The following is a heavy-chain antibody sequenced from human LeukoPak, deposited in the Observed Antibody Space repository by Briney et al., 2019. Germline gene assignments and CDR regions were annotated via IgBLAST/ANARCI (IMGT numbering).Heavy chain of an antibody. Sequence: GGSLRLSCAASGFTVSSSYMSWVRQAPGKGLEWVSVIYSGGSTYYADSVKGRFTISRDNSKNTLYLQMNSLRAEDTAVYYCARSRGKVSSSCLDYWGQGTLVTVSS. V-gene: IGHV3-66*01. CDR2: IYSGGST. J-gene: IGHJ4*02. D-gene: IGHD6-13*01. CDR3: ARSRGKVSSSCLDY. CDR1: GFTVSSSY.